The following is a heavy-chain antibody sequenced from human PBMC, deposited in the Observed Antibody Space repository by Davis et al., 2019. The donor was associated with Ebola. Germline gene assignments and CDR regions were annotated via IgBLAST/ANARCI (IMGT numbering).Heavy chain of an antibody. CDR2: LYYGGRP. V-gene: IGHV4-31*03. CDR3: ARGVEGGSYQDAFDI. CDR1: GTSISGGGYF. Sequence: SETLSLTCSVSGTSISGGGYFWTWVRQQPGKGLEWIATLYYGGRPDYNPSLRSRLTMSAHPSNNQISLKVTSVTAADTAIYYCARGVEGGSYQDAFDIWGKGTLATGSS. J-gene: IGHJ3*02. D-gene: IGHD1-26*01.